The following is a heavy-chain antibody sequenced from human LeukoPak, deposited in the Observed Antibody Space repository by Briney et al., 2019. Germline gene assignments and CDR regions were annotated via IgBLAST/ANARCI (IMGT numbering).Heavy chain of an antibody. CDR3: ARRFSYYYDSSGYFDY. V-gene: IGHV5-51*01. CDR2: IYPGDSDT. Sequence: GESLKISCKGSGYSFTSYWIGWVRQMPGKGLEWMGIIYPGDSDTRYSPSFQGQVTISADKSISTAYLQWSSLKASDTAMYYCARRFSYYYDSSGYFDYWGQGTLVTVSS. D-gene: IGHD3-22*01. J-gene: IGHJ4*02. CDR1: GYSFTSYW.